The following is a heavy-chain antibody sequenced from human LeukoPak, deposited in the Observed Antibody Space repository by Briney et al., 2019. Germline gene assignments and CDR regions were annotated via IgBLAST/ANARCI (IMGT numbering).Heavy chain of an antibody. J-gene: IGHJ4*02. D-gene: IGHD3-16*01. Sequence: GESLQISCKGSGSGFTSYWIGGVGRVPGKGREGRGIIYPGDSDTRYSPSFQGQVTISADKSISTAYLQWSSLKASDTAMYYCARMRNDYVWGAELDYWGQGTLVTVSS. CDR3: ARMRNDYVWGAELDY. CDR2: IYPGDSDT. V-gene: IGHV5-51*01. CDR1: GSGFTSYW.